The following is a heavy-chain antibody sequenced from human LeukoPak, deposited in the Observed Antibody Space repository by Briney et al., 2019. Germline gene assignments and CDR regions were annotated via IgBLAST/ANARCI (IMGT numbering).Heavy chain of an antibody. CDR2: IWYDGSKT. D-gene: IGHD3-22*01. CDR1: GFIFSTYG. CDR3: AGQAYSSGYYFPFDY. V-gene: IGHV3-30*02. Sequence: PGGSLRLSCAASGFIFSTYGMHWVRQAPGKGLEWVAFIWYDGSKTYYADSVKGRFTISRDNPKNTLYLQVNSLRAEDRAVYYCAGQAYSSGYYFPFDYWGQGTLVTASS. J-gene: IGHJ4*02.